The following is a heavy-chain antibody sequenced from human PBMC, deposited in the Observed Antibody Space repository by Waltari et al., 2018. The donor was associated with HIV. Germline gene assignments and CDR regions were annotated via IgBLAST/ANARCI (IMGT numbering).Heavy chain of an antibody. CDR3: AKGYGGPDNFDY. CDR1: GFTFSSYA. CDR2: ISGSGGST. D-gene: IGHD4-17*01. Sequence: EVQLLESGGGLVQPGGSLRLSCAASGFTFSSYAMSWVRQAPGKGLEWVSAISGSGGSTYYADSGKGRFTISRDNSKNTLYLQMNSLRAEDTAVYYCAKGYGGPDNFDYWGQGTLVTVSS. V-gene: IGHV3-23*01. J-gene: IGHJ4*02.